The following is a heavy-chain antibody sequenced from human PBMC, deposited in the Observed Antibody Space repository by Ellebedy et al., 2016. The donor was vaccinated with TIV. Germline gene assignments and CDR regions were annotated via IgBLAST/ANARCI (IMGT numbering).Heavy chain of an antibody. J-gene: IGHJ4*02. CDR3: ARGRRWLQIY. V-gene: IGHV4-39*01. D-gene: IGHD5-24*01. Sequence: SETLSLXXTVSGGSISSSSYYWGWIRQPPGKGLEWIGSIYYSGSTYYNPSLKSRVTISVDTSKNQFSLKLSSVTAADTAVYYCARGRRWLQIYWGQGTLVTVSS. CDR2: IYYSGST. CDR1: GGSISSSSYY.